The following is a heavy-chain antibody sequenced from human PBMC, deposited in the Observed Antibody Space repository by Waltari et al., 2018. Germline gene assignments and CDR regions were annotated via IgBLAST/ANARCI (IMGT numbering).Heavy chain of an antibody. V-gene: IGHV4-59*12. CDR1: GGSISSYY. Sequence: QVQLQESGPGLVKPSETLSLTCTVSGGSISSYYWSRIRQPPGKGLEWIGEIYHSGSTNYNPSLKSRVTISVDKSKNQFSLKLSSVTAADTAVYYCARDLTGSGWYEGYWGQGTLVTVSS. CDR2: IYHSGST. CDR3: ARDLTGSGWYEGY. D-gene: IGHD6-19*01. J-gene: IGHJ4*02.